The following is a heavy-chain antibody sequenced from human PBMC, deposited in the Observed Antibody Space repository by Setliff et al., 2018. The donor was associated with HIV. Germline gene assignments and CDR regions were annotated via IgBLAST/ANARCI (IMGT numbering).Heavy chain of an antibody. Sequence: LSLTCTVSGGSASNSRYYWGWIRQPPGKGLEWVATIYQTGNTYYSPSLKSRVTVSMDMSRNQFSVKLNSATAADTAVYYCARQAWHYDRDGYFIDYWGQGMLVTVSS. D-gene: IGHD3-22*01. CDR3: ARQAWHYDRDGYFIDY. CDR1: GGSASNSRYY. CDR2: IYQTGNT. V-gene: IGHV4-39*01. J-gene: IGHJ4*02.